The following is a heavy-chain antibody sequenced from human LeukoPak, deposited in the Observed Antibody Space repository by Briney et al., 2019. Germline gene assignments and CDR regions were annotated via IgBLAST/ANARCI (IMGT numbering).Heavy chain of an antibody. V-gene: IGHV4-34*01. J-gene: IGHJ4*02. D-gene: IGHD3-22*01. CDR1: GVSFSDYY. CDR3: ASHDSSSSNAIDF. CDR2: INHSGST. Sequence: SETLSLTCAVYGVSFSDYYWSWIRHPPGKGLEWIGEINHSGSTNYNPSLKSRVTLSVDTSKNQFSLKLSSVTAADTAVYYCASHDSSSSNAIDFWGQGSLVTVSS.